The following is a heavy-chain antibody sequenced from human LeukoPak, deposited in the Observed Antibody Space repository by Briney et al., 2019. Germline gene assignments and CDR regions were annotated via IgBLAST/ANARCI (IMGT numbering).Heavy chain of an antibody. CDR1: GGSINNYY. J-gene: IGHJ4*02. CDR3: ITMVRGVTYTFDY. D-gene: IGHD3-10*01. Sequence: SETLSLTCTVSGGSINNYYWSWIRQPPGKGLEWIGYIYYSGSTNYNPSLKSRVTISLDTSKNQFSLKLSSVTAADTAVYYCITMVRGVTYTFDYWGQGTLVTVST. V-gene: IGHV4-59*08. CDR2: IYYSGST.